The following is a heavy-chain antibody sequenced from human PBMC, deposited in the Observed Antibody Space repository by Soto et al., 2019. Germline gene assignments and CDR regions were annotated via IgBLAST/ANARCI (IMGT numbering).Heavy chain of an antibody. Sequence: TLSLTCAVSGGSISSGGYSWSWIRQPPGKGLEWIGYIYHSGSTYYNPSLKSRVTISVDRSKNQFSLKLSSVTAADTAVYYCARARSYYYYYGMDVWGQGTTVTVSS. J-gene: IGHJ6*02. CDR3: ARARSYYYYYGMDV. CDR2: IYHSGST. CDR1: GGSISSGGYS. D-gene: IGHD1-26*01. V-gene: IGHV4-30-2*01.